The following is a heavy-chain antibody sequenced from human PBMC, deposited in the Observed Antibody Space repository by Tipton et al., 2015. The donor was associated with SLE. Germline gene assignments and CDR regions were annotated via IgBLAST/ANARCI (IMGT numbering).Heavy chain of an antibody. Sequence: TLSLTCAVSGYSISSGYYWGWIRQPPGKGLEWIGEINHSGSTNYNPSLKSRVTISVDTSKNQFSLKLSSVTAADTAVYYCASHGFYYYYGMDVWGQGTTVTVSS. CDR2: INHSGST. CDR1: GYSISSGYY. J-gene: IGHJ6*02. CDR3: ASHGFYYYYGMDV. V-gene: IGHV4-38-2*01.